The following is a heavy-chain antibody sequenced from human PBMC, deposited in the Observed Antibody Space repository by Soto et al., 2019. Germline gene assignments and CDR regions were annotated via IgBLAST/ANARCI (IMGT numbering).Heavy chain of an antibody. V-gene: IGHV3-21*01. J-gene: IGHJ3*02. D-gene: IGHD6-13*01. CDR2: ISSSSSYI. CDR1: GFTFSSYS. Sequence: GGSLRLSCAASGFTFSSYSMNWVRQAPGKGLEWVSSISSSSSYIYYADSVKGRFTISRDNAKNSLYLQMNSLRAEDTAVYYCARDLGRQQLADDAFDIWGQGTMVTVSS. CDR3: ARDLGRQQLADDAFDI.